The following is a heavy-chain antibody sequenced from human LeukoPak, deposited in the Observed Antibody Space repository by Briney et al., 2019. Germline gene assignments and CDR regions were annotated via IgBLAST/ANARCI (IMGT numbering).Heavy chain of an antibody. V-gene: IGHV1-69*06. Sequence: GASVKVSCKASGGTFSSYAISWVRQAPGQGLEWMGGIIPIFGTTNYAQKFQGRVTITADKSTSTAYMELSSLRSEDTAVYYCARATPAEPYDYWGQGTLVTVSS. D-gene: IGHD1-14*01. CDR1: GGTFSSYA. J-gene: IGHJ4*02. CDR3: ARATPAEPYDY. CDR2: IIPIFGTT.